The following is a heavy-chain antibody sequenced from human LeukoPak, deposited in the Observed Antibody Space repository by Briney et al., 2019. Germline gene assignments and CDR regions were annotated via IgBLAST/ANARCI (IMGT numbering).Heavy chain of an antibody. J-gene: IGHJ4*02. CDR3: ARGPYSGSYYVGGFYY. V-gene: IGHV3-21*01. D-gene: IGHD1-26*01. CDR1: GFTFSSYS. Sequence: GGSLRLSCAASGFTFSSYSMNWVRQAPGKGLEWVSSISSSSSYIYYADSVKGRFTISRDNAKDSLYLQMNSLRAEDTAVYYCARGPYSGSYYVGGFYYWGQGTLVTVSS. CDR2: ISSSSSYI.